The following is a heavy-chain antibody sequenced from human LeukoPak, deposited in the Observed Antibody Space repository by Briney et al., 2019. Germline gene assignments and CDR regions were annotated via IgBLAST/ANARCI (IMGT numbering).Heavy chain of an antibody. V-gene: IGHV4-4*09. D-gene: IGHD6-13*01. Sequence: SETLSLTCTVSGGSISSYYWSWIRQPPGKGLEWIGYIYTSGSTNYNPSLRSRVTISVDTSKNQFSLKLSSVTAADTAVYYCARGLGEQLVPYYYMDVWGKGTTVTVSS. J-gene: IGHJ6*03. CDR2: IYTSGST. CDR3: ARGLGEQLVPYYYMDV. CDR1: GGSISSYY.